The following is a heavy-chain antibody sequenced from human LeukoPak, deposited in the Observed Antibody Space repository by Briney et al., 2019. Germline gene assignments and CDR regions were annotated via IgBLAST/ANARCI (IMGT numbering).Heavy chain of an antibody. CDR1: GVTFSSYA. CDR3: ATGYSAWSFGY. V-gene: IGHV3-30-3*01. CDR2: ISYDGSNK. J-gene: IGHJ4*02. Sequence: GGSLRLSCAASGVTFSSYAMYWARQAPGKGLDWVAVISYDGSNKYYADSVKGRFTISRDNSKNTLYLQMNSLRAEDTAMYFCATGYSAWSFGYWGQGTLVTVSS. D-gene: IGHD6-19*01.